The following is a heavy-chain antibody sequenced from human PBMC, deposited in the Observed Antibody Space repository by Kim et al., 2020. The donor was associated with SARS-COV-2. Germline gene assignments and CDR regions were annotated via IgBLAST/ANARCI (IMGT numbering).Heavy chain of an antibody. CDR2: INPSGGST. J-gene: IGHJ1*01. CDR1: GYTFTSYY. Sequence: ASVKVSCKASGYTFTSYYMHWVRQAPGQGLEWMGIINPSGGSTSYAQKFQGRVTMTRDTSTSTVYMELSSLRSEDTAVYYCARDSTGDYVWGSYRYTHGVLVEWGQGTLVTVSS. D-gene: IGHD3-16*02. V-gene: IGHV1-46*01. CDR3: ARDSTGDYVWGSYRYTHGVLVE.